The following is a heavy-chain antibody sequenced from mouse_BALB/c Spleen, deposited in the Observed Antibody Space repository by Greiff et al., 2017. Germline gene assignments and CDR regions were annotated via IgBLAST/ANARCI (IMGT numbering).Heavy chain of an antibody. V-gene: IGHV1-87*01. CDR3: ARRGPFDY. CDR2: IYPGDGDT. CDR1: GYTFTSYW. Sequence: VQLQQSGAELARPGASVKLSCKASGYTFTSYWMQWVKQRPGQGLEWIGAIYPGDGDTRYTQKFKGKATLTADKSSSTAYMQLSSLASEDSAVYYCARRGPFDYWGQGTTLTVSS. J-gene: IGHJ2*01.